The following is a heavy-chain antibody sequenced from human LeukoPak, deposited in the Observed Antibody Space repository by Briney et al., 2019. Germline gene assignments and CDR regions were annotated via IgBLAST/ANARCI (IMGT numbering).Heavy chain of an antibody. D-gene: IGHD3-3*01. V-gene: IGHV3-21*01. CDR1: GFTFSSYS. CDR2: ISSSSSYI. J-gene: IGHJ4*02. CDR3: AKDFLRFLEWLFGD. Sequence: GGSLRLSCAASGFTFSSYSMNWVRQAPGKGLEWVSSISSSSSYIYYADSVKGRFTISRDNSKNTLYLQMNSLRAEDTAVYYCAKDFLRFLEWLFGDWGQGTLVTVSS.